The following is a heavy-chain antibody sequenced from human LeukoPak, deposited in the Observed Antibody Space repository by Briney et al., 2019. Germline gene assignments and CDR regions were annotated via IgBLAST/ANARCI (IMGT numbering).Heavy chain of an antibody. CDR2: ISSSSSTI. V-gene: IGHV3-48*01. CDR1: GFTFSSYS. CDR3: ARLETTYYDFWSGYCPF. J-gene: IGHJ4*02. D-gene: IGHD3-3*01. Sequence: GGSLTLSCAAAGFTFSSYSMNWVRQAPGKGLEWVSYISSSSSTIYYADSVKGRFTISRDNAKNSLYLQMNSLRAEDTAVYYCARLETTYYDFWSGYCPFWGQGTLVTVSS.